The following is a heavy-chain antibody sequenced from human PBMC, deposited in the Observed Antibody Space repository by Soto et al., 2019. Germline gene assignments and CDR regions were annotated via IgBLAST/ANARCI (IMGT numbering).Heavy chain of an antibody. D-gene: IGHD6-6*01. Sequence: SVKVSCKASGGTFSSYAISWVRQAPGQGLEWMGGIIPIFGTANYAQKFQSRVTITADESTSTAYMELSSLGSEDTAVYYCARDAAARPGWFDPWGQGTLVTVSS. CDR3: ARDAAARPGWFDP. J-gene: IGHJ5*02. CDR2: IIPIFGTA. CDR1: GGTFSSYA. V-gene: IGHV1-69*13.